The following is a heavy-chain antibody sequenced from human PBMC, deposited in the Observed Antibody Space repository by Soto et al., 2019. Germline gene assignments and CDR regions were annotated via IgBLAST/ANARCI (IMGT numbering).Heavy chain of an antibody. CDR1: GFSLKTNGVG. CDR3: AHRRARNDIAAFDY. V-gene: IGHV2-5*02. D-gene: IGHD6-25*01. Sequence: SGPTLVNPTQTLTLTCTISGFSLKTNGVGVGWIRQPPGKALEWLAIIYWDDDKRYSPSLKSRLTITKDTSKNQVVLTMTNMDPVDTATFYCAHRRARNDIAAFDYWGKGTLVTVSS. CDR2: IYWDDDK. J-gene: IGHJ4*02.